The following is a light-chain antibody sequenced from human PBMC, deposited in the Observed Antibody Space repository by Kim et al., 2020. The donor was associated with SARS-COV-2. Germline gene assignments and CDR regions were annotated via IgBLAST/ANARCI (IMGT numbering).Light chain of an antibody. CDR1: QSGSSSY. CDR3: QQYGSSPRT. V-gene: IGKV3-20*01. Sequence: ATGERATLCCRASQSGSSSYLAWYQQKPGQAPRLLIYGASSRATGIPARFSGSGSGTDFTLTISRLEPEDFAVYYCQQYGSSPRTFGQGTKVDIK. CDR2: GAS. J-gene: IGKJ1*01.